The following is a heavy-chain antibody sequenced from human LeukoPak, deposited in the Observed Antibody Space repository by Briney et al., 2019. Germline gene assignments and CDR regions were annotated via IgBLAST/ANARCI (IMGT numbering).Heavy chain of an antibody. D-gene: IGHD6-13*01. J-gene: IGHJ4*02. CDR1: GGSISSYY. CDR2: IYYSGST. CDR3: ARVYSSSWYYFDY. V-gene: IGHV4-59*01. Sequence: SETLSLTCTVSGGSISSYYWSWIRQPPGKGLEWIGYIYYSGSTNYNPSLKSRVTISVDTSKNQFSLKLSSVTAADTAVYYCARVYSSSWYYFDYWGQGTLDTVSS.